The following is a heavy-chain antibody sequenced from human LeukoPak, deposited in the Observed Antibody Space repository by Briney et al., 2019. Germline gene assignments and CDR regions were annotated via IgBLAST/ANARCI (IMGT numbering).Heavy chain of an antibody. CDR1: GFTFDDYA. J-gene: IGHJ6*04. Sequence: GGSLRLSCAASGFTFDDYAMHWVRQAPGKGLEWVSGISWNSGHRGYADSVKGRFTISRDNAKNSLYLQMNSLRAEDTAVYYCAELGITMIGGVWGKGTTVTISS. CDR3: AELGITMIGGV. V-gene: IGHV3-9*01. CDR2: ISWNSGHR. D-gene: IGHD3-10*02.